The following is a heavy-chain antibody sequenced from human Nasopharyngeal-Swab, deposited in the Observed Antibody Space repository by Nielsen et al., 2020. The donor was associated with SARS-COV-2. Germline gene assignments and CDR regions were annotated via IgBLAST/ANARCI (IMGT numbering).Heavy chain of an antibody. CDR2: ISSNGGST. J-gene: IGHJ5*02. CDR1: GFTFSSYA. V-gene: IGHV3-64D*06. D-gene: IGHD3-10*01. CDR3: VKDLGTGVRFDP. Sequence: GESLKISCSASGFTFSSYAMHWVRQAPGKGLEYVSAISSNGGSTYHADSVKGRFTISRDNSKNTLYLQMSSLRAEDTAVYYCVKDLGTGVRFDPWGQGTLVTVSS.